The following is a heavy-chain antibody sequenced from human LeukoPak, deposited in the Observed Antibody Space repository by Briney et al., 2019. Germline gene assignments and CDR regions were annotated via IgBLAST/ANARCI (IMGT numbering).Heavy chain of an antibody. CDR2: IHHSGTT. J-gene: IGHJ5*02. Sequence: PSETLSLTCAVSGYSISSGYYWGWIRQPPGKGLEGIGSIHHSGTTYHNPSLKSRVTMSVDTSKNQFSLKLSSVTAADTALYYCASTSRTLSWFDPWGQGTLVTVSS. V-gene: IGHV4-38-2*01. D-gene: IGHD3-16*01. CDR3: ASTSRTLSWFDP. CDR1: GYSISSGYY.